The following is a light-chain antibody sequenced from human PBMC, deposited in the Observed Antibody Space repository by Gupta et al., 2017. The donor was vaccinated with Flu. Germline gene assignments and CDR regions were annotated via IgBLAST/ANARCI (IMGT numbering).Light chain of an antibody. Sequence: AIQMTQSPSSLSASVGDRVTITCRASQGIRNDLGWYQQKPGKAPKLLIYGASSLQSGVPSRFSGSGSGTDFTLTISSRQPEDFATYYCRQEYSYPSTFGQGTKMEIK. CDR2: GAS. CDR3: RQEYSYPST. J-gene: IGKJ2*01. CDR1: QGIRND. V-gene: IGKV1-6*01.